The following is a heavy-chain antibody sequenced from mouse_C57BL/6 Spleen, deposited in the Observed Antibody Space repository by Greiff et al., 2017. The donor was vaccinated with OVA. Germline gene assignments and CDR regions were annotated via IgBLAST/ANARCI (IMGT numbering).Heavy chain of an antibody. CDR1: GFTFSSYA. J-gene: IGHJ4*01. V-gene: IGHV5-4*01. CDR2: ISDGGSYT. Sequence: EVKLMESGGGLVKPGGSLKLSCAASGFTFSSYAMSWVRQTPEKRLEWVATISDGGSYTYYPDNVKGRFTISRDNAKNNLYLQMSHLKSEDTAVYYCARDNYGKGAMDYWGQGTSVTVSS. CDR3: ARDNYGKGAMDY. D-gene: IGHD1-1*01.